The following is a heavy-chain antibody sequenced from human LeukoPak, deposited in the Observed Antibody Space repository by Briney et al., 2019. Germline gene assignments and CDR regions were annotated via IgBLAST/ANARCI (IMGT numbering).Heavy chain of an antibody. CDR3: AKGPEAYCGGDCYADYYFDY. J-gene: IGHJ4*02. V-gene: IGHV3-23*01. CDR1: GFTFSSYA. Sequence: PGGSLRLSCAASGFTFSSYAMSWVRQAPGKGLEWGSAISGSGGSTYYADSVKGRFTISRDNSKNTLYLQMNSLRAEDTAVYYCAKGPEAYCGGDCYADYYFDYWGQGTLVTVSS. D-gene: IGHD2-21*02. CDR2: ISGSGGST.